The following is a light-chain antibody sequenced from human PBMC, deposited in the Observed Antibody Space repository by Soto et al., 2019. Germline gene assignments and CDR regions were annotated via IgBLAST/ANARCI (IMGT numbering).Light chain of an antibody. CDR3: QQYYSIPPVT. V-gene: IGKV4-1*01. CDR2: WAS. J-gene: IGKJ2*01. CDR1: QSVLYRSNNKNY. Sequence: DIVMTQSPDSLAVSLGERATINCKSSQSVLYRSNNKNYLAWYQQKPGQPPKLLIYWASNRKSGVPDRFTGSGSGTDFTLTIDSLQAEDVAVYYCQQYYSIPPVTFGQGTKLEIK.